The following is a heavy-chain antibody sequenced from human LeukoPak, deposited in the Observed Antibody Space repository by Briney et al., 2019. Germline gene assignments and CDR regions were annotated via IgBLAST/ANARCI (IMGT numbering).Heavy chain of an antibody. CDR3: ARSGDSSGYYFLFY. V-gene: IGHV1-46*01. J-gene: IGHJ4*02. CDR1: GYTFTGLY. D-gene: IGHD3-22*01. Sequence: ASVKGSCKASGYTFTGLYMHLVGQAPGQGPGLIGIINPSGGSTSYAQKFQGRVTMTRDMSTSTVYMELSSLRSEDTAVYYCARSGDSSGYYFLFYWGQGTLVTVSS. CDR2: INPSGGST.